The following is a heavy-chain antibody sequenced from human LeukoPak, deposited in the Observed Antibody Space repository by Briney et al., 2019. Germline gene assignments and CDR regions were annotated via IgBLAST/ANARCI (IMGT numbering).Heavy chain of an antibody. D-gene: IGHD2-2*01. Sequence: PGGSLRLSCAASGFTFSSYAMSWVRQAPGKGLEWVSAISGSGGSTHYADSVKGRFTISRDNSKNTLYLQMNSLRAEDTAVYYCASGICSSTSCYPYYFDYWGQGTLVTVSS. J-gene: IGHJ4*02. CDR2: ISGSGGST. V-gene: IGHV3-23*01. CDR1: GFTFSSYA. CDR3: ASGICSSTSCYPYYFDY.